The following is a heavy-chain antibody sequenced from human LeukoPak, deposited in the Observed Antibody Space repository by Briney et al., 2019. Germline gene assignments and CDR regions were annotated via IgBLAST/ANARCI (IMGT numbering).Heavy chain of an antibody. D-gene: IGHD6-6*01. Sequence: ASVKVSCKASGGTFSSYAISWVRQAPGQGLEWMGGIIPIFGTASYAQKFQGRVTITADESTSTAYMELSSLRSEDTAVYYCARDWGDSSSLLSHYYYMDVWGKGTTVTVSS. CDR3: ARDWGDSSSLLSHYYYMDV. J-gene: IGHJ6*03. V-gene: IGHV1-69*13. CDR1: GGTFSSYA. CDR2: IIPIFGTA.